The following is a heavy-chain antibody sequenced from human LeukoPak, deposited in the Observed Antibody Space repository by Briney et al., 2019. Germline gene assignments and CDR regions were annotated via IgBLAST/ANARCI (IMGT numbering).Heavy chain of an antibody. V-gene: IGHV3-11*01. Sequence: LSLTCAVYGGSFSGYYWSWIRQPPGKGLEWVSYISSSGSTIYYADSVKGRFTISRDNAKNTLYLQMNSLRAEDTAVYYCAKSPVRYFDWLSGVYFDYWGQGTLVTVSS. J-gene: IGHJ4*02. CDR3: AKSPVRYFDWLSGVYFDY. CDR2: ISSSGSTI. D-gene: IGHD3-9*01. CDR1: GGSFSGYY.